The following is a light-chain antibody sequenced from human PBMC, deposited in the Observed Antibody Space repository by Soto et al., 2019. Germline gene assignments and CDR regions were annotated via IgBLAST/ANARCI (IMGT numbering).Light chain of an antibody. CDR1: TSNIGRST. V-gene: IGLV1-44*01. Sequence: QSALTQPPSASGTPGQRVTISCSGSTSNIGRSTVSWYQQFPGAAPKLLIYSNTQRPLGVPVRFSGSKSDASASLAISGLQSEDEANSSCATWDGALSGPFVFGTGTKVTVL. CDR2: SNT. CDR3: ATWDGALSGPFV. J-gene: IGLJ1*01.